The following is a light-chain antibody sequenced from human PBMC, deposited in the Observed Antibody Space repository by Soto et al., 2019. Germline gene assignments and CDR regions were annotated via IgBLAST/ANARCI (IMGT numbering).Light chain of an antibody. CDR1: SSDIGNYNY. V-gene: IGLV2-14*01. CDR3: SSFTSSATYV. J-gene: IGLJ1*01. Sequence: QSVLTQPASVSGSPGRSITISCTGTSSDIGNYNYVSRYQQHPGKAPKLMIYDVSNRPSGVSKRFSGSKSGYTASLTISGLQAEDEADYYCSSFTSSATYVFGTGTKATVL. CDR2: DVS.